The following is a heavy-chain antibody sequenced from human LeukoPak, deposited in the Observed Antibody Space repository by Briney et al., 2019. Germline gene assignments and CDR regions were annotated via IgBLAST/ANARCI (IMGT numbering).Heavy chain of an antibody. J-gene: IGHJ6*02. D-gene: IGHD3-10*01. CDR3: ARTYYYGPGMDV. Sequence: ASVKVSCKASGYTFTGYYMHWVRQAPGQGLEWMGWINPNSGGTNYAQKFQGRVTMTRDTSISTAYMELSRLRSDDTAVYYCARTYYYGPGMDVWGQGTTVTVSS. V-gene: IGHV1-2*02. CDR2: INPNSGGT. CDR1: GYTFTGYY.